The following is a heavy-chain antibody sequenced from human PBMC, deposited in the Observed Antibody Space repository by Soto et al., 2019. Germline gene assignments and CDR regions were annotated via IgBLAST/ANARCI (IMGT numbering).Heavy chain of an antibody. CDR1: GFTFSSYA. CDR2: VSYDGRNT. V-gene: IGHV3-30*04. Sequence: QVQVVASGGGVVQRGGSLILSGVGSGFTFSSYAMYCVLQAPGPGLEWVTVVSYDGRNTKYVESVKGRFTISRDNSKNTWFLHMDSLRDEDTAVYYCASGAAIMSDWTPRDRWGQVTLVIVSS. D-gene: IGHD2-21*02. J-gene: IGHJ5*02. CDR3: ASGAAIMSDWTPRDR.